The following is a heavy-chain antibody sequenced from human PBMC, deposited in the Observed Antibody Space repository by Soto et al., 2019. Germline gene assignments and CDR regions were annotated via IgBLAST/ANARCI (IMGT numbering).Heavy chain of an antibody. CDR2: VGGTGAVT. CDR1: GFIFHNYA. CDR3: AKGTVLMLYARMHFDY. D-gene: IGHD2-8*01. J-gene: IGHJ4*02. Sequence: EVQLLESGGGLVQPGGSLRLSCAASGFIFHNYAMSWVRLTPGKGLEWVASVGGTGAVTKYAASVKGRFTISRDNSDNTLSLQMDSLRADDTAVYFCAKGTVLMLYARMHFDYWGPGTRVIV. V-gene: IGHV3-23*01.